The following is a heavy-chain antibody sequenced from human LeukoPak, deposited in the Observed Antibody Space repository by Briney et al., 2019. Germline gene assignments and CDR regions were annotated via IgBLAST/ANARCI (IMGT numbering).Heavy chain of an antibody. V-gene: IGHV1-69*05. D-gene: IGHD6-13*01. CDR3: ARESLAARYFDY. J-gene: IGHJ4*02. CDR2: IIPIFGTA. CDR1: GGTFSSYA. Sequence: SVKVSCKASGGTFSSYAISWVRQAPGQGLEWMGGIIPIFGTANYAQKFQGRVTMTRDTSTSTVYMELSSLRSEDTAVYYCARESLAARYFDYWGQGTLATVSS.